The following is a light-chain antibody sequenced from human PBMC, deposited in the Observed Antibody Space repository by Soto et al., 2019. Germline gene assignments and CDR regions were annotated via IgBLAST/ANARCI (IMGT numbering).Light chain of an antibody. CDR3: QQYNDWLT. Sequence: EIVMTQSPDTLSVSPGERATFSCRASQSVSSNLAWYQQKPGQAPRLLIYGASTRATGIPARFSGSGSGTEFTLTISSLQSEDFAVYYCQQYNDWLTFGGGTKVEIK. J-gene: IGKJ4*01. V-gene: IGKV3-15*01. CDR2: GAS. CDR1: QSVSSN.